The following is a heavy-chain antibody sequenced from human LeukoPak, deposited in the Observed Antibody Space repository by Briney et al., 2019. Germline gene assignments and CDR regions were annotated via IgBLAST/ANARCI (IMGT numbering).Heavy chain of an antibody. J-gene: IGHJ4*02. V-gene: IGHV1-18*01. CDR2: ISVYNGNT. CDR1: GYIFTSCG. D-gene: IGHD3-22*01. CDR3: ARVQPHRVHYDNSDYPTRNDY. Sequence: GASVKVSCKASGYIFTSCGISWVRQAPGQGLEWMGWISVYNGNTNYAQKFQGRITMTTDTSTSTAYMELRNLRSDDPAVYFCARVQPHRVHYDNSDYPTRNDYWGQGTLVTVSS.